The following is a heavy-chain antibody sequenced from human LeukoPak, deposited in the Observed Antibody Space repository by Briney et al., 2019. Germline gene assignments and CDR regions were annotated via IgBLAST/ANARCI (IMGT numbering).Heavy chain of an antibody. V-gene: IGHV3-66*02. D-gene: IGHD3-10*01. J-gene: IGHJ4*02. Sequence: PGGSLRLSCAASGFTFSSNYMSWVRQAPGKGLEWVSVIYSGGSTYYADSVKGRFTISRDNSKNTLYLQMNSLRAEDTAVYYCAKDRGYYGSGSWVDYWGQGTLVTVSS. CDR3: AKDRGYYGSGSWVDY. CDR2: IYSGGST. CDR1: GFTFSSNY.